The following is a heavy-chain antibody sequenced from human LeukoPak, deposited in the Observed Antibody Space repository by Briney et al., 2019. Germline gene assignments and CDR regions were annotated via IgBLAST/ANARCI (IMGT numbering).Heavy chain of an antibody. J-gene: IGHJ4*02. CDR2: ISYDGSKK. CDR1: GFTFSNYG. D-gene: IGHD6-6*01. CDR3: AKAGGAYSSTYYFQD. V-gene: IGHV3-30*18. Sequence: GGSLRLSCAVSGFTFSNYGMRLVRQAPGKGLEWVAVISYDGSKKYYADSVKGRFTISRDNSKNTLYLQMNSLRAEDTAVYYCAKAGGAYSSTYYFQDWVQGTLVTVSS.